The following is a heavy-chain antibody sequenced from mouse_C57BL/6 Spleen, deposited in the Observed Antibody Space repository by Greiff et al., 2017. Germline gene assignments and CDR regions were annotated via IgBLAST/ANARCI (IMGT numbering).Heavy chain of an antibody. CDR2: ISDGGSYT. J-gene: IGHJ2*01. CDR1: GFTFSSYA. CDR3: ARVSTTVVGELFDY. D-gene: IGHD1-1*01. V-gene: IGHV5-4*01. Sequence: EVQLVESGGGLVKPGGSLKLSCAASGFTFSSYAMSWVRQTPEKRLEWVATISDGGSYTYYPDNVKGRFTISRDNAKNNLYLQMSHLKSEDTAMYYCARVSTTVVGELFDYWGQGTTLTVSA.